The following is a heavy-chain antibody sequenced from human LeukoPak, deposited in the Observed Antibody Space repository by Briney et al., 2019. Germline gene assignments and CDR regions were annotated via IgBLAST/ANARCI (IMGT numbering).Heavy chain of an antibody. D-gene: IGHD3-10*01. CDR2: IYYRGST. CDR3: ARHVPYYYYGSGSYPDAFDV. J-gene: IGHJ3*01. V-gene: IGHV4-59*08. Sequence: SETLSLTCTVSGGSISSYFWRWLRQPPGKGLEWIGYIYYRGSTNYNPSLKSRVTISVDTSKNQFSLKLSSVTAADMAVYYCARHVPYYYYGSGSYPDAFDVWGQGTMVTVSS. CDR1: GGSISSYF.